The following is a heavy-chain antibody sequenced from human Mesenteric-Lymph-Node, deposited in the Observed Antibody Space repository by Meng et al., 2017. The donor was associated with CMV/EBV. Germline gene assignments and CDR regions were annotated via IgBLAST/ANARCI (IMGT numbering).Heavy chain of an antibody. Sequence: ASVKVSCKVSGYTLTELSMHWVRQAPGKGLEWMGGFDPEDGETIYAQKFQGRVTMTEDTSTDTVYMELSSLRSEDTAVYYCSIVGATIRVLHYWGQGTLVTVSS. CDR3: SIVGATIRVLHY. CDR2: FDPEDGET. D-gene: IGHD1-26*01. V-gene: IGHV1-24*01. CDR1: GYTLTELS. J-gene: IGHJ4*02.